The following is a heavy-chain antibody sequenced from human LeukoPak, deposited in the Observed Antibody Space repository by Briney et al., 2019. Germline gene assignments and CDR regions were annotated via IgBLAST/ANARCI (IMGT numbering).Heavy chain of an antibody. CDR2: IIPILGIA. CDR1: GGTFSSYA. V-gene: IGHV1-69*04. J-gene: IGHJ4*02. Sequence: SVKVSCKASGGTFSSYAISWVRQAPGQGLEWMGRIIPILGIANYAQKFQGRVTITADKSTSTAYMELSSLRSDDTAVYYCAREGFNRKYDYWGQGTLVTVSS. CDR3: AREGFNRKYDY.